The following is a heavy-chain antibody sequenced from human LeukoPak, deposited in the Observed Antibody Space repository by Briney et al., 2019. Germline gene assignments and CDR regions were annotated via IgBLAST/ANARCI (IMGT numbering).Heavy chain of an antibody. CDR1: GFTFSSYA. J-gene: IGHJ4*02. CDR2: ISGSGGST. Sequence: GGSLRLSCAASGFTFSSYAMSWVRQAPGKGLEWVSAISGSGGSTYYADSVKGRFTISRDNSKNTLYLQMNSLRAEDTAVYYCAKDPTLLWFGEVGFDYWGQGTLVTVSS. CDR3: AKDPTLLWFGEVGFDY. D-gene: IGHD3-10*01. V-gene: IGHV3-23*01.